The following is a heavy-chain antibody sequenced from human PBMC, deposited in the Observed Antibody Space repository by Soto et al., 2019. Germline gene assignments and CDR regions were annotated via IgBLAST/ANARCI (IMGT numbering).Heavy chain of an antibody. CDR2: TYYRSKWYN. Sequence: SQTLSLTCAISGDSVSSNSAAWNWIRQSPSRGLEWLGRTYYRSKWYNDYAVSVKSRITINPDTSKNQFSLQLNSVTPEDTAVDYCARATEPRGSSSCYSWFAPWGQETLVTVSS. D-gene: IGHD6-13*01. V-gene: IGHV6-1*01. CDR1: GDSVSSNSAA. J-gene: IGHJ5*02. CDR3: ARATEPRGSSSCYSWFAP.